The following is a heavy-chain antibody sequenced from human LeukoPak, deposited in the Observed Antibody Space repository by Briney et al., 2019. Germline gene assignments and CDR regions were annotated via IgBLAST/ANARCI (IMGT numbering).Heavy chain of an antibody. J-gene: IGHJ4*02. CDR1: GGSFSCYY. D-gene: IGHD3-10*01. V-gene: IGHV4-34*01. CDR2: INRGGTT. Sequence: SETLSLTCTVYGGSFSCYYWSWIRQPPGKGLEWIGEINRGGTTDYNPSLKSRVTISVDSSKNQFSLTLSSVTAADTAVYYWARGYGSGSYYNGGWGQGTLVTVSS. CDR3: ARGYGSGSYYNGG.